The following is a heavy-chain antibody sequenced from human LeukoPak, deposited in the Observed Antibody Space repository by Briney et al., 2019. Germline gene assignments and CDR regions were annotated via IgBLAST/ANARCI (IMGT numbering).Heavy chain of an antibody. CDR2: IIPIFGTA. V-gene: IGHV1-69*05. D-gene: IGHD4-11*01. CDR1: GGTFSSYA. Sequence: ASVKVSCKASGGTFSSYAISWVRQAPGQGLEWMGGIIPIFGTANYAQKFQGRVTITTDESTSTAYMELSSLRSEDTAVYYCARVHSYYYYMDVWGKGTTVTVS. J-gene: IGHJ6*03. CDR3: ARVHSYYYYMDV.